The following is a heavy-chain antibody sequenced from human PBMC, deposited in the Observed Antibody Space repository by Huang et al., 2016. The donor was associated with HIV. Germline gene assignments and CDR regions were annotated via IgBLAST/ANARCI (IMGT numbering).Heavy chain of an antibody. CDR3: AKGRRAFDV. CDR1: GYSFSIYW. J-gene: IGHJ3*01. Sequence: EVQLVQSGAEVKKPGESLKISCTGSGYSFSIYWIAWVRQMPGKGLEWMGIIYPFEAKSTSSPSLEGHVSISVDKSINTVYLHWSSLKASDTAIYYCAKGRRAFDVWGQGTWVTVSS. CDR2: IYPFEAKS. V-gene: IGHV5-51*03.